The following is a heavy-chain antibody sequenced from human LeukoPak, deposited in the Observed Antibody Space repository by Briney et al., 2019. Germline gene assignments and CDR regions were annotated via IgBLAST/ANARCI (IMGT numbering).Heavy chain of an antibody. CDR1: GGSFSGYY. D-gene: IGHD3-16*02. J-gene: IGHJ5*02. CDR3: ARLPFLVSWFDP. CDR2: INHSGST. Sequence: SETLSLTCAVYGGSFSGYYWSWIRQPPGKGLEWIGEINHSGSTNYNPSLKSRVTISVDTSKNQFSLKLSSVTAADTAVYYCARLPFLVSWFDPWGQGTLVTVSS. V-gene: IGHV4-34*01.